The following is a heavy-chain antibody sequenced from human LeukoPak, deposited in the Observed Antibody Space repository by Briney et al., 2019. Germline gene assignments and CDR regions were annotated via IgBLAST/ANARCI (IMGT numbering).Heavy chain of an antibody. V-gene: IGHV4-39*01. J-gene: IGHJ3*02. CDR3: ARHVITMVRGIAFDI. CDR1: GGSISSSSYY. D-gene: IGHD3-10*01. CDR2: IYYSGST. Sequence: PSETLSLTCTVSGGSISSSSYYWGWIRQPPGKGLEWFGSIYYSGSTYYNPSLKSRVTISVDTSKNQFSLKLSSVTAADTAVYYCARHVITMVRGIAFDIWGQGTMVTVSS.